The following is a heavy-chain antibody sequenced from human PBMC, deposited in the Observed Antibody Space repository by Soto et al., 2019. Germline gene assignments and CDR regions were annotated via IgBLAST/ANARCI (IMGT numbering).Heavy chain of an antibody. V-gene: IGHV1-18*01. CDR3: ARADGRLRSFYYYGMDV. J-gene: IGHJ6*02. Sequence: QVQLVQSGAEVKKPGASVKVSCKASGYTFTSYGISWVRQAPGQGLEWMGWISAYNGNTNYAEKLQGRVTMTTDTSTSTAYMELRSLRSDDTAVYYCARADGRLRSFYYYGMDVWGQGTTVTVSS. CDR2: ISAYNGNT. CDR1: GYTFTSYG. D-gene: IGHD5-12*01.